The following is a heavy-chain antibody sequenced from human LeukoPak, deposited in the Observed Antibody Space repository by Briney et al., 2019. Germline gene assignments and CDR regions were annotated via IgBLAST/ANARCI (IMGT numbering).Heavy chain of an antibody. Sequence: SETLSLTCTVSGGSISSYYWSWIRQPPGKGLEWIGYIYYSGSTNYNPSLKSRVTISVDTSKNQFSLKLSSVTAADTAVYYCATLYSSRRSYFDYWGQGTLVTVSS. D-gene: IGHD6-13*01. CDR1: GGSISSYY. CDR2: IYYSGST. J-gene: IGHJ4*02. CDR3: ATLYSSRRSYFDY. V-gene: IGHV4-59*12.